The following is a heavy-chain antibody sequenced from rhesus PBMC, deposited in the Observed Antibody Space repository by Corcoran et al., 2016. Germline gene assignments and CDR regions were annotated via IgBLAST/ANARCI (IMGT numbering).Heavy chain of an antibody. V-gene: IGHV4-122*02. D-gene: IGHD2-33*01. CDR2: ISYREST. J-gene: IGHJ2*01. CDR3: ARLWQLPWYFDI. CDR1: GGSISSRYYY. Sequence: QVQLQESGPGLVKPSETLSLTCAVSGGSISSRYYYWSWIRQAPGKGLEWIGYISYRESTRYNPSLKSRVTISSDTSKNQFSLKLGSVTAADTAVYYCARLWQLPWYFDIWGPGTPITISS.